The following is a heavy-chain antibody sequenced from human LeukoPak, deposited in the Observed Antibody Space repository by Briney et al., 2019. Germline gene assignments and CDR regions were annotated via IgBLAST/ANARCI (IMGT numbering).Heavy chain of an antibody. V-gene: IGHV4-34*01. D-gene: IGHD2-8*01. CDR2: INHSGST. Sequence: SETLSLTCAVYGGSFSGYYWSWIRQPPGKGPEWIGEINHSGSTNYNPSLKSRVTISVDTSKNQFSLKLSSVTAADTAVYYCARGGMVYAYYYGMDVWGQGTTVTVSS. J-gene: IGHJ6*02. CDR1: GGSFSGYY. CDR3: ARGGMVYAYYYGMDV.